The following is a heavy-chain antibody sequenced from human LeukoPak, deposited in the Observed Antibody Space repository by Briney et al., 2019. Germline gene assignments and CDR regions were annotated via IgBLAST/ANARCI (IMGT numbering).Heavy chain of an antibody. J-gene: IGHJ3*02. D-gene: IGHD4/OR15-4a*01. CDR3: ARVIRPRLVHPDAFDI. CDR1: GGSIGSSTYY. V-gene: IGHV4-39*07. CDR2: MYYSGGT. Sequence: SETLSLTCTVSGGSIGSSTYYWGWVRQPPGKGLEWIGSMYYSGGTYYNSSLKSRVTLSVDTSKNQFSLKLSSVTAADTAVYYCARVIRPRLVHPDAFDIWGQGTMVTVSS.